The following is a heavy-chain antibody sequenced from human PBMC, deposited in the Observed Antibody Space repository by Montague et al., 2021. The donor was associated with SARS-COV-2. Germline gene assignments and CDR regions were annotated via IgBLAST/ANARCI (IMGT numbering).Heavy chain of an antibody. CDR3: ARHPRGYYGYVWGSPSYYFDY. Sequence: SETLSLTCTVSGGSISSSSYYWGWIRQPPGKGLEWIGSIYYSGSTYYNPSLKSRVTISVDTSKNQFSLKLSSVTAADTAVYYCARHPRGYYGYVWGSPSYYFDYWGQGTLVTVSS. CDR1: GGSISSSSYY. J-gene: IGHJ4*02. CDR2: IYYSGST. D-gene: IGHD3-16*01. V-gene: IGHV4-39*01.